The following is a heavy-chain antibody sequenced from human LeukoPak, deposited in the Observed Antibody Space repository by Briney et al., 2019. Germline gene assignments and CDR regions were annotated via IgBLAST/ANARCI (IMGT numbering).Heavy chain of an antibody. V-gene: IGHV4-30-4*08. CDR1: GGSINNHY. J-gene: IGHJ6*03. CDR3: ARVGDYYYYYMDV. CDR2: IYYRGST. Sequence: SETLSLTCTVSGGSINNHYWSWIRQPPGKGLECIGYIYYRGSTYYNPSLKSRVTISVDTSKNQFSLKLSSVTAADTAVYYCARVGDYYYYYMDVWGKGTTVTVSS. D-gene: IGHD3-16*01.